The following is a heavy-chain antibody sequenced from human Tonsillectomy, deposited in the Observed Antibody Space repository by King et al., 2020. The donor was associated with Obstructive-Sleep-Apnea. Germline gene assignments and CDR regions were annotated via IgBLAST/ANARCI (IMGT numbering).Heavy chain of an antibody. Sequence: QLQESGPGLVKPSETLSLTCTVSGCSISISSYYWGWIRHPPGKGLEWIGSIYYSWSTYSNPSLMSRVTISVDTSKNQFSPKLSSVTAEEPAVYYCANEEWLQFWGQGTLVTVSS. V-gene: IGHV4-39*07. J-gene: IGHJ4*02. CDR1: GCSISISSYY. CDR3: ANEEWLQF. D-gene: IGHD5-24*01. CDR2: IYYSWST.